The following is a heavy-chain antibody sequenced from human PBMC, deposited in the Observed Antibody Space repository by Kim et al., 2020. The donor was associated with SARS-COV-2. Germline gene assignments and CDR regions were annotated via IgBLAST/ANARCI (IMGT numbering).Heavy chain of an antibody. CDR2: ISGSGGST. D-gene: IGHD2-15*01. CDR1: GFTFSSYA. CDR3: AKQAGYCSGGSCYRNWFDP. Sequence: GGSLRLSCAASGFTFSSYAMSWVRQAPGKGLEWVSAISGSGGSTYYADSVKGRFTISRDNSKNTLYLQMNSLRAEDTAVYYCAKQAGYCSGGSCYRNWFDPWGQGTLVTVSS. J-gene: IGHJ5*02. V-gene: IGHV3-23*01.